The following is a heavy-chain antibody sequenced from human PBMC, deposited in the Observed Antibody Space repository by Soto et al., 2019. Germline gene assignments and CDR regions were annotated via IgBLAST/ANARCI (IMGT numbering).Heavy chain of an antibody. J-gene: IGHJ3*02. D-gene: IGHD3-22*01. CDR3: ARVSPTMIAVNDAFDI. Sequence: PSETLSLTCTVSGCSISSYYWSWIRQPPGKGLEWIGYIYYSGSTNYNPSLKSRVTISVDTSKNQFSLKLSSVTAADTAVYYCARVSPTMIAVNDAFDIWGQGTMVTVSS. CDR1: GCSISSYY. V-gene: IGHV4-59*01. CDR2: IYYSGST.